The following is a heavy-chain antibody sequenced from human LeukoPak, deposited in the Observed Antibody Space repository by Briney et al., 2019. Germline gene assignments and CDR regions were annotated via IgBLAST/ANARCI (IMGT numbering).Heavy chain of an antibody. CDR2: IYSGGRT. V-gene: IGHV3-66*01. CDR1: GFTFSSYG. J-gene: IGHJ4*02. CDR3: ARAGPSSSWHQFDY. Sequence: PGGSLRLSCAASGFTFSSYGMSWVRQAPGKGLEWVSVIYSGGRTYYADSVKGRFTISRDNSKNTLYLQMNRLRAEDTAVYYCARAGPSSSWHQFDYWGQGTLVTVSS. D-gene: IGHD6-13*01.